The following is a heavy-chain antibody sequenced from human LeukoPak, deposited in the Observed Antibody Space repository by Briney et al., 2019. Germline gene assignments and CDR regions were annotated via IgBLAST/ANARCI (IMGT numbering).Heavy chain of an antibody. CDR1: GFTFSSYA. V-gene: IGHV3-30-3*01. Sequence: GGSLRLSCAASGFTFSSYAMHWVRQAPGKGLEWVAVISYDGSNKYYADSVKGRFTISRDNSKNTLYLQMNSLRAEDTAVYYCARASSFYGGNAYYFDYWGQGTLVTVSS. CDR3: ARASSFYGGNAYYFDY. J-gene: IGHJ4*02. CDR2: ISYDGSNK. D-gene: IGHD4-23*01.